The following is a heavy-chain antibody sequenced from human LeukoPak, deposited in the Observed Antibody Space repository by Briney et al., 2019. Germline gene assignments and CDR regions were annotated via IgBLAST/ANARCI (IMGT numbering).Heavy chain of an antibody. CDR3: VRGRTSGSSWPFDY. CDR1: GFIFTNYF. D-gene: IGHD6-13*01. Sequence: GGSLRLSCAASGFIFTNYFMSWVRQAPGKGLEWVASIKHDGSEKYYVDSVKGRFTISRDNAKNSLSLQMNSLRAEDTAVYYCVRGRTSGSSWPFDYWGQGTLVTVSS. V-gene: IGHV3-7*01. CDR2: IKHDGSEK. J-gene: IGHJ4*02.